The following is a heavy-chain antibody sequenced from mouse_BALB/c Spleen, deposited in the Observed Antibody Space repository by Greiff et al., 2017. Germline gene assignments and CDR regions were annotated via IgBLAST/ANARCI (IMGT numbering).Heavy chain of an antibody. CDR2: ISYSGST. J-gene: IGHJ3*01. CDR1: GYSITSDYA. D-gene: IGHD3-2*01. CDR3: AREGGQLGLTWFAY. Sequence: EVKLLESGPGLVKPSQSLSLTCTVTGYSITSDYAWNWIRQFPGNKLEWMGYISYSGSTSYNPSLKSRISITRDTSKNQFFLQLNSVTTEDTATYYCAREGGQLGLTWFAYWGQGTLVTVSA. V-gene: IGHV3-2*02.